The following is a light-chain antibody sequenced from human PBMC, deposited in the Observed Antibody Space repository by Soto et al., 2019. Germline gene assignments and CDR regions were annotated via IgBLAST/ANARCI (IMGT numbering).Light chain of an antibody. J-gene: IGKJ1*01. CDR1: QGISSA. CDR2: EAS. V-gene: IGKV1-13*02. Sequence: ANQWSQTPSSQSAYLKDGVIRTCRASQGISSALAWYQQKPGKAPKLLIYEASILQSGVPPRFSGSGSGTEFTLTISSLQPEDFATYYCQHYNSYSEAFGQGTKVDIK. CDR3: QHYNSYSEA.